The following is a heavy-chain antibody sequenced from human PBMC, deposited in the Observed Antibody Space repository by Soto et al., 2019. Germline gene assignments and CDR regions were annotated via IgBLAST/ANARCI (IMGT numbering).Heavy chain of an antibody. V-gene: IGHV1-46*01. D-gene: IGHD6-13*01. CDR1: GYTFTSYY. Sequence: ASVKVSCKASGYTFTSYYMHWVRQAPGQGLEWMGIINPSGGSTSYAQKFQGRVTMTRDTSTSTVYMELSSLRSEDTAVYYRARIPRIAAAGYYYYGMDVWGQGTTVTVSS. J-gene: IGHJ6*02. CDR2: INPSGGST. CDR3: ARIPRIAAAGYYYYGMDV.